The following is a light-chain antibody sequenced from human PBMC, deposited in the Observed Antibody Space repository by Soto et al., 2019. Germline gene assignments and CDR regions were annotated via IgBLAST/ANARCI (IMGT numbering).Light chain of an antibody. V-gene: IGKV3-11*01. Sequence: EIVLTQSPATLSLSPGERATLSCRASQSVSNYLAWYQQKPGQAPRLLIYDASNRTTGIPVRFSGSGSGTDFTLTISSLEPEDFAVYYWQQHSIWPTFGPGTKVDIK. CDR1: QSVSNY. CDR3: QQHSIWPT. CDR2: DAS. J-gene: IGKJ3*01.